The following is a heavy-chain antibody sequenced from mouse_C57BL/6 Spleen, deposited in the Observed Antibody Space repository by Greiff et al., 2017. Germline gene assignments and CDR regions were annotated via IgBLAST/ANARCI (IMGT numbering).Heavy chain of an antibody. CDR2: ISSGSSTI. Sequence: EVMLVESGGGLVKPGGSLKLSCAASGFTFSDYGMHWVRQAPEKGLEWVAYISSGSSTIYYADTVKGRFTISRDNAKNTLFLQMTSLRSEDTAMYYCARLTGLYYYAMDYWGQGTSVTVSS. J-gene: IGHJ4*01. D-gene: IGHD4-1*01. CDR1: GFTFSDYG. V-gene: IGHV5-17*01. CDR3: ARLTGLYYYAMDY.